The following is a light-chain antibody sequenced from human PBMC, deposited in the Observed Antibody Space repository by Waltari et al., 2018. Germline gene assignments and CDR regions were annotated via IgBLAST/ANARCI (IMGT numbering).Light chain of an antibody. CDR3: AAWDDSLNGLYV. V-gene: IGLV1-44*01. CDR2: SNN. J-gene: IGLJ1*01. Sequence: QSVLTQPPSASGTPGQRVTISCSGSSSNIGSNTVTWYQQLPGTAPKLIIHSNNQRPSGVPDRFSGSKSGTSASLAISGLQSEDEADYYCAAWDDSLNGLYVFGTGTKVTVL. CDR1: SSNIGSNT.